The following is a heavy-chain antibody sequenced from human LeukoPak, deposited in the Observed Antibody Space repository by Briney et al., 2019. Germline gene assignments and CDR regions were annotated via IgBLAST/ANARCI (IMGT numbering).Heavy chain of an antibody. CDR2: INGSAGST. CDR3: AKASSLLFGDHIGYWYFDL. Sequence: GGSLPVSCPACGFTFSSYVMSWVRQAAGKGLEWVSGINGSAGSTYYADSVKGRFAISRDNSKNMLYLQINSLRAEDTAVYYCAKASSLLFGDHIGYWYFDLWGRGTLVTVSS. CDR1: GFTFSSYV. D-gene: IGHD3-10*01. J-gene: IGHJ2*01. V-gene: IGHV3-23*01.